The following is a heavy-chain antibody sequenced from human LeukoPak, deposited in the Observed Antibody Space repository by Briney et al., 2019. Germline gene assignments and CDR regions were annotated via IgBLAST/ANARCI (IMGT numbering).Heavy chain of an antibody. CDR2: IRYDGSNK. V-gene: IGHV3-30*02. Sequence: GGSLRLSCAASGFTFSSYGMHWVRQAPGKGLEWVAFIRYDGSNKYYADSVRGRFTISRDNSKNTLHLQMNSLRAEDTAVYYCAKDFRIVGATPGYWGQGTLVTVSS. CDR1: GFTFSSYG. D-gene: IGHD1-26*01. J-gene: IGHJ4*02. CDR3: AKDFRIVGATPGY.